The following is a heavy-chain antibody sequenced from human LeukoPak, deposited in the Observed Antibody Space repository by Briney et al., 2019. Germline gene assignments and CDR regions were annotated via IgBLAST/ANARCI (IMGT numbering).Heavy chain of an antibody. Sequence: GGSLRLSCAASGFIFSSYDMHWVRHATGKGLEWVSAIGTAGDTYYPGSVKGRFTISRENAKNSLYLQMNSLRAGDTAVYYCAKDVNALIAAANFDYWGQGSLVTVSS. J-gene: IGHJ4*02. CDR3: AKDVNALIAAANFDY. CDR2: IGTAGDT. V-gene: IGHV3-13*01. D-gene: IGHD6-13*01. CDR1: GFIFSSYD.